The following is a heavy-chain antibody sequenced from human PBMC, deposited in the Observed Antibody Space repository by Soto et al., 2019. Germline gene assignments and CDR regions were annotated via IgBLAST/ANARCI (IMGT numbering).Heavy chain of an antibody. D-gene: IGHD2-2*01. Sequence: VQLVESGGGVVQPGRSLRLSCAASGFTFSSYTMHWVRQAPGKGLEWVSLISWDGGSPYYADSVKGRFTISRDNTNNSLYLQMNSLRTEDTALYYCAKGDGASYCSSTSCSIDYWGQGTLVTVSS. J-gene: IGHJ4*02. CDR2: ISWDGGSP. V-gene: IGHV3-43*01. CDR1: GFTFSSYT. CDR3: AKGDGASYCSSTSCSIDY.